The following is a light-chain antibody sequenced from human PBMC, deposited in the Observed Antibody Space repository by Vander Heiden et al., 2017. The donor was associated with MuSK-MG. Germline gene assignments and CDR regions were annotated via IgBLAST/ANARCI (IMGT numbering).Light chain of an antibody. J-gene: IGLJ3*02. CDR2: SNN. CDR3: AAWDDSLSGWV. Sequence: SVLTQPPSASGTPGQRVTISCSGSSSNIGSNYVYWYQQLPGTAPKLLMYSNNQRPSGVPDRFSGSKSGTSASLAISGLRSEDEADYYCAAWDDSLSGWVFGGGTKLTVL. CDR1: SSNIGSNY. V-gene: IGLV1-47*02.